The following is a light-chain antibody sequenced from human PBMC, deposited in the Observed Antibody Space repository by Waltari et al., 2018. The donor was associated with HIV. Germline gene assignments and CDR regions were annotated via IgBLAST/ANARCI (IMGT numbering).Light chain of an antibody. CDR2: KDT. V-gene: IGLV3-25*03. Sequence: SYKLTQPPSVSVSPGQTARITCSGDALPKQYAYWYQQKPGQAPVLVIYKDTERPSGIPERFSGSSSGTTVTLTISGVQAEDDADYYCLSADTSVTWVFGGGTKLTVL. J-gene: IGLJ3*02. CDR3: LSADTSVTWV. CDR1: ALPKQY.